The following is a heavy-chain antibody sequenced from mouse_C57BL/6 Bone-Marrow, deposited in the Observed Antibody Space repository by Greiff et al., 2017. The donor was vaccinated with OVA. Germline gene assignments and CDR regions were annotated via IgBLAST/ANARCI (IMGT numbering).Heavy chain of an antibody. CDR2: ISNGGGST. CDR3: ARQGGFAY. CDR1: GFTFSDYY. J-gene: IGHJ3*01. Sequence: DVMLVESGGGLVQPGGSLKLSCAASGFTFSDYYMYWVRQTPEKRLEWVAYISNGGGSTYYPDTVKGRFTISRDNAKNTLYLQMSRLKSEDTDMYYCARQGGFAYWGQGTLVTVSA. V-gene: IGHV5-12*01.